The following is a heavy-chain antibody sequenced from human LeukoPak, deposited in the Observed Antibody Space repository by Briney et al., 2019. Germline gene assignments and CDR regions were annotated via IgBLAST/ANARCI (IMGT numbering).Heavy chain of an antibody. Sequence: PAESLSLICTVPGVSMRCNRRNPSCQPVGKGLEWIGRIYTSGSTNYNPSLKSRVTMSVDTSKNQFSLKLSSVTAADTAVYYCASGDDAFDIWGQGTMVSVSS. CDR2: IYTSGST. V-gene: IGHV4-4*07. CDR3: ASGDDAFDI. CDR1: GVSMRCNR. J-gene: IGHJ3*02. D-gene: IGHD7-27*01.